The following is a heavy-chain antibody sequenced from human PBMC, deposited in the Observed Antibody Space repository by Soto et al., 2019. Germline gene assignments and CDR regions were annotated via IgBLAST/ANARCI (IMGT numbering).Heavy chain of an antibody. V-gene: IGHV4-31*03. Sequence: PSETLSLTCTVSGGSISSGGYYWSWIRQHPGKGLEWIGYIYYSGSTYYNPSLKSRVTISVDTSKNQFSLKLSSVTAADTAVYYCVRGMDTIMGNWFDPWGQGTLVTVS. CDR3: VRGMDTIMGNWFDP. D-gene: IGHD5-18*01. J-gene: IGHJ5*02. CDR2: IYYSGST. CDR1: GGSISSGGYY.